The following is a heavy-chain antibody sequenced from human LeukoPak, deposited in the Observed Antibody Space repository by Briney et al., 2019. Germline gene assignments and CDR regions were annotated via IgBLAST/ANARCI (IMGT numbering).Heavy chain of an antibody. CDR3: ARAGVWGYCSSTSCYQTFDP. V-gene: IGHV1-8*03. J-gene: IGHJ5*02. CDR1: GYTFTSYD. CDR2: MNPNSGNT. D-gene: IGHD2-2*01. Sequence: ASLKVSCKASGYTFTSYDINWVRQATGPGLEWMAWMNPNSGNTGYAQKFQGRVTITRNTSISTAYMELSSLRSEDTAVYYCARAGVWGYCSSTSCYQTFDPWGQGTLVTVSS.